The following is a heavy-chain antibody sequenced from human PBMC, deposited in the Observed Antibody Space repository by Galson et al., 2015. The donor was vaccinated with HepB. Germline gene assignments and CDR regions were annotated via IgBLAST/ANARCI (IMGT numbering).Heavy chain of an antibody. CDR1: GFTFSSYA. CDR2: ISSNGGST. V-gene: IGHV3-64*01. CDR3: ARTRDIVVVPAAMDPVVDSGMDV. D-gene: IGHD2-2*01. Sequence: SLRLSCAASGFTFSSYAMHWVRQAPGKGLEYVSAISSNGGSTYYANSVKGRFTISRDNSKNTLYLQMGSLRAEDMAVYYCARTRDIVVVPAAMDPVVDSGMDVWGQGTTVTVSS. J-gene: IGHJ6*02.